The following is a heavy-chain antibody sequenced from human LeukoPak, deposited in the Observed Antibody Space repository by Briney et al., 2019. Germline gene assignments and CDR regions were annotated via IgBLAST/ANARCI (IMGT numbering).Heavy chain of an antibody. V-gene: IGHV3-30*02. J-gene: IGHJ3*02. CDR2: IRYDGSNK. CDR3: ARYSSSSYAFDI. Sequence: GGSLRLSCAASGFTFSSYGMHWVRQAPGKGLEWVAFIRYDGSNKYYADSVKGRFTISRDNSKNTLYLQMNSLRAEDTAVYYCARYSSSSYAFDIWGQGTMVTVSS. D-gene: IGHD6-6*01. CDR1: GFTFSSYG.